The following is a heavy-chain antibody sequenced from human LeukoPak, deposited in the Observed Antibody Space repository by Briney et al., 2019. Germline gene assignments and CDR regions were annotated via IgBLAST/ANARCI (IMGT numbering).Heavy chain of an antibody. V-gene: IGHV4-59*01. CDR2: NYYSGST. CDR3: ARVFKGSHDFWSGYSGPYYYGMDV. D-gene: IGHD3-3*01. J-gene: IGHJ6*02. Sequence: PSETLSLTCTVSGGSISSYYWSWIRQPPGKGLEWIGYNYYSGSTNYNPSLKSRVTISVDTSKNQFSLKLSSVTAADTAVYYCARVFKGSHDFWSGYSGPYYYGMDVWGQGTTVTVSS. CDR1: GGSISSYY.